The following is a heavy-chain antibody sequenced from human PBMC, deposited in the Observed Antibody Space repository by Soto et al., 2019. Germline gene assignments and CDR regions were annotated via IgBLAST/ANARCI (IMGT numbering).Heavy chain of an antibody. V-gene: IGHV4-39*01. Sequence: SETLSLTCTGSGGSISSGSHYWVWIRQPPGKGLEWIGSINYSGSTYYNPSLKSRVFISVDTSKNQFSLKMSSVTAADTAVYFCARPDDSSGYAFDYWGQGTLVTVS. D-gene: IGHD3-22*01. CDR1: GGSISSGSHY. CDR3: ARPDDSSGYAFDY. CDR2: INYSGST. J-gene: IGHJ4*02.